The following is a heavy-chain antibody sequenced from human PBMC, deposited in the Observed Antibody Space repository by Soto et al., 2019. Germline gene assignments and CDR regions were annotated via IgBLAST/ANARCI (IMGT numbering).Heavy chain of an antibody. Sequence: SETLSLTCTVSGGSISSGGYYWSWIRQHPGKGLEWIGYIYYSGSTYYNPSLKSRVTISVDTSKNQFSLKPSSVTAADTAVYYCARGCVPGNILTGNDAFDIWGQGTMVTVSS. CDR3: ARGCVPGNILTGNDAFDI. CDR2: IYYSGST. D-gene: IGHD3-9*01. V-gene: IGHV4-31*03. CDR1: GGSISSGGYY. J-gene: IGHJ3*02.